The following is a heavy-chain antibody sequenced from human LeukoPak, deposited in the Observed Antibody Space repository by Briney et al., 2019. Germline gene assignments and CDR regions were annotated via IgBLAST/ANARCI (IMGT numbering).Heavy chain of an antibody. CDR2: INPNSGGT. CDR3: ARDSLVNAAAGTCFDY. V-gene: IGHV1-2*02. D-gene: IGHD6-13*01. Sequence: ASVKVSCKASGYTFTGYYIHWVRQAPGQGLEWMGWINPNSGGTNYAQKFQGRVTMTRDTSISTAYMELSRLRSDDTAVYYCARDSLVNAAAGTCFDYWGQGTLVAVSS. CDR1: GYTFTGYY. J-gene: IGHJ4*02.